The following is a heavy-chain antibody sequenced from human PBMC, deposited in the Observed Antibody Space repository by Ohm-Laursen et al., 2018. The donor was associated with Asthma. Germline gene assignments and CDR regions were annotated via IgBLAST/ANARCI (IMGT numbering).Heavy chain of an antibody. V-gene: IGHV4-61*01. D-gene: IGHD3-9*01. CDR1: GGSVSSESHY. J-gene: IGHJ4*02. CDR2: LHHSGKT. Sequence: TLSLTCTVSGGSVSSESHYWSWIRQSPGKGLEGIGYLHHSGKTNYNPSLKRRVTMSVDTSKNQFSLKLFSVTAADTAVYYCARANYDLATGYKYYFDSWGQGILVTVSS. CDR3: ARANYDLATGYKYYFDS.